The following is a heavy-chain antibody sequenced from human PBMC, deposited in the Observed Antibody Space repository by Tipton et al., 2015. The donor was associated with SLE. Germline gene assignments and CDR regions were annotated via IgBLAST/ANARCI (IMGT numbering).Heavy chain of an antibody. V-gene: IGHV3-7*01. CDR2: IKQDGSEK. J-gene: IGHJ6*02. Sequence: SLRLSCAASGFTFSSYWMSWVRQAPGKGLEWVANIKQDGSEKYYVDSVKGRFTISRDNVKNSLYLQMNSLRAEDTAVYYCARGARHAGSGNYYYGMAVWGQGTTVAVTS. CDR1: GFTFSSYW. D-gene: IGHD1-26*01. CDR3: ARGARHAGSGNYYYGMAV.